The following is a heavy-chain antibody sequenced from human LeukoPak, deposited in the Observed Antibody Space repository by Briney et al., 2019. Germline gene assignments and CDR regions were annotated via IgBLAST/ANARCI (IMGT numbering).Heavy chain of an antibody. CDR1: DGSVNSSRYY. CDR2: ICYSGNT. Sequence: SETLSLTCTVSDGSVNSSRYYWGWVRQPPGMGLEWIGNICYSGNTFYNPSLKSRVTILVDTSKKQFSLKLSSVTAADTAVYYFARRYTTSMTKAAAAHFDSWGQGTLVTVSS. J-gene: IGHJ4*02. D-gene: IGHD4-17*01. V-gene: IGHV4-39*07. CDR3: ARRYTTSMTKAAAAHFDS.